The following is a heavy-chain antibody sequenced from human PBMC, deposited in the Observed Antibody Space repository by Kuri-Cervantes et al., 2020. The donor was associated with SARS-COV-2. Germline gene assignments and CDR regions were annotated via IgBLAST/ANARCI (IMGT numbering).Heavy chain of an antibody. D-gene: IGHD3-3*01. CDR3: ARHPYYDFWTGYTEYNWFDP. Sequence: GESLKIPLAASGFTFSDYYMSWIHQAPGKGPEWVSYISSSSHTHYADSVKGRLTISRDNANNSLYLQMNRLRAEDTSVYYCARHPYYDFWTGYTEYNWFDPWGQGTLVTVSS. J-gene: IGHJ5*02. CDR1: GFTFSDYY. CDR2: ISSSSHT. V-gene: IGHV3-11*03.